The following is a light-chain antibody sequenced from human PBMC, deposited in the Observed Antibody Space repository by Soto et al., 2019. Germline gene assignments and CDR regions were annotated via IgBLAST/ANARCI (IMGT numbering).Light chain of an antibody. CDR1: QSLVYSDGNTY. CDR3: LQGTHWPWT. CDR2: RVS. V-gene: IGKV2-30*01. Sequence: DVVMTQSPLSLPVTLGQPASISCRSSQSLVYSDGNTYLNWFQQRPGHSPRRLIYRVSNRDSGVPDRFSGSGSGTEFTLNISRVEAEDVGVYYCLQGTHWPWTFGPGTKVEIK. J-gene: IGKJ1*01.